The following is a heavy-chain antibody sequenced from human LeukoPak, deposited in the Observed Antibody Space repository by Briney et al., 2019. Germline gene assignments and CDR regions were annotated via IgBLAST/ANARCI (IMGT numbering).Heavy chain of an antibody. V-gene: IGHV1-46*01. CDR3: ARDLITVTMVRGVNLYYYYGMDV. CDR1: GYTFTSYY. D-gene: IGHD3-10*01. CDR2: INPSGGST. J-gene: IGHJ6*02. Sequence: GASVKVSRKASGYTFTSYYMHWVRQAPGQGLEWMGIINPSGGSTSYAQKFQGRVTMTRDTSTSTVYMELSSLRSEDTAVYYCARDLITVTMVRGVNLYYYYGMDVWGQGTTVTVSS.